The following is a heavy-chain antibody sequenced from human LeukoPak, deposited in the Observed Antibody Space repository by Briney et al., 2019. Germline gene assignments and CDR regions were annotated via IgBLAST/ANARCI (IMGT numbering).Heavy chain of an antibody. Sequence: SETRSLTCTVSGGSISSGGYSWSWIRQPPGKGLEWIGYIYHIGITYYNQSLESRVTISVDESKSQFSLKLTSVTAADTAVYYCARVSLGQGVGGYFDFWGLGTLVTVSS. J-gene: IGHJ2*01. V-gene: IGHV4-30-2*01. CDR3: ARVSLGQGVGGYFDF. CDR1: GGSISSGGYS. CDR2: IYHIGIT. D-gene: IGHD3-10*01.